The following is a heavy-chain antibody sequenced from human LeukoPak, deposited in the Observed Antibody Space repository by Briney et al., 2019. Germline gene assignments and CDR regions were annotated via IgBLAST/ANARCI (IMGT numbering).Heavy chain of an antibody. CDR2: ISGRGGST. J-gene: IGHJ3*02. V-gene: IGHV3-23*01. CDR3: ASGWYSDGFDI. CDR1: AFTFSSYA. Sequence: PGGSLRLSCAASAFTFSSYAMSWVRQTPGKGLEWVSGISGRGGSTFYADSVKGRFTISRDNSKNTLYLQMNSLRAEDTAVYYCASGWYSDGFDIWGQGTMVTVSS. D-gene: IGHD6-13*01.